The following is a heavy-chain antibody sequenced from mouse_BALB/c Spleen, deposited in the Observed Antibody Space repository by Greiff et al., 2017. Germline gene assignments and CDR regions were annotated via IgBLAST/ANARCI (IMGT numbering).Heavy chain of an antibody. J-gene: IGHJ4*01. V-gene: IGHV14-3*02. Sequence: VQLQQSGAELVKPGASVKLSCTASGFNIKDTYMHWVKQRPEQGLEWIGRIDPANGNTKYDPKFQGKATITADTSSNTAYLQLSSLTSEDTAVYYCARSKYGNYMDYWGQGTSVTVSS. CDR3: ARSKYGNYMDY. CDR1: GFNIKDTY. CDR2: IDPANGNT. D-gene: IGHD2-10*02.